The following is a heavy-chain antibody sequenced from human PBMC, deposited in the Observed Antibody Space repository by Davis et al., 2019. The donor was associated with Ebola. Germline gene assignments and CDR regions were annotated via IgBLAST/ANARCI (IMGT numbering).Heavy chain of an antibody. CDR2: IKQDGSQK. D-gene: IGHD6-6*01. J-gene: IGHJ4*02. CDR1: GFTFRSYW. V-gene: IGHV3-7*01. CDR3: ARGSDSSSLDY. Sequence: GESLKISCAASGFTFRSYWISWVRQAPGKGLEWVANIKQDGSQKYYVDSVKGRFTISRDNAKNSLYLQMNSLRAEDTAVYYCARGSDSSSLDYWGQGTLVTVSS.